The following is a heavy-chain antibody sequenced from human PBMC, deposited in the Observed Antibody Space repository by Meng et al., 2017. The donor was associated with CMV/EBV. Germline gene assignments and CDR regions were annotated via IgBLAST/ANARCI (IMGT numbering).Heavy chain of an antibody. CDR1: GGSMCGYH. Sequence: CVFYGGSMCGYHWGWTRKPAGKGVEGLGRITTSWGTDYNISLKSRVAVSIDKSKNQFSLILSSVTAADTAVYYCARESSGCPLDYWGQGTLVTVSS. D-gene: IGHD3-22*01. CDR3: ARESSGCPLDY. V-gene: IGHV4-4*07. J-gene: IGHJ4*02. CDR2: ITTSWGT.